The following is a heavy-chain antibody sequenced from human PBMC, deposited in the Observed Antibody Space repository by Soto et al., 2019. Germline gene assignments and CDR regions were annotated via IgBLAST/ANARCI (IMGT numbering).Heavy chain of an antibody. J-gene: IGHJ4*02. Sequence: QVHLVQSGAEVKKPGSSVKVSCKASGGSFSNYIFAWVRQAPGQGLEWMGGTIPMCATAQYAQKLQGRVTITADESKSTVYMDLTSLTSDDTAVYYCARGLFGQQWLVGFDTWGQGTLVTVSS. CDR1: GGSFSNYI. V-gene: IGHV1-69*01. D-gene: IGHD6-19*01. CDR2: TIPMCATA. CDR3: ARGLFGQQWLVGFDT.